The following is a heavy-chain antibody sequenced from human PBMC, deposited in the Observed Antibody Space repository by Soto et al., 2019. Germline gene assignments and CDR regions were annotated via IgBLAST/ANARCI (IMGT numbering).Heavy chain of an antibody. V-gene: IGHV4-31*03. D-gene: IGHD5-18*01. CDR1: GGSISSGGYY. J-gene: IGHJ4*02. CDR3: ARGLPQIGGYSYGLFDY. Sequence: PSETLSLACTVSGGSISSGGYYWSWIRQHPGKGLEWIGYIYYSGSTYYNPSLKSRVTISVDTSKNQFSLKLSSVTAADTAVYYCARGLPQIGGYSYGLFDYWGQGTLVTVSS. CDR2: IYYSGST.